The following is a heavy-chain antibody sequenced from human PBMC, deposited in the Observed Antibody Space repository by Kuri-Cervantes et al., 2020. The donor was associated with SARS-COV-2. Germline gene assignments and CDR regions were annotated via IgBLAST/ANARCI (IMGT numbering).Heavy chain of an antibody. CDR3: AKGGYCSSTSCSPGWFDP. V-gene: IGHV3-21*01. CDR2: ISSSSSYI. J-gene: IGHJ5*02. Sequence: GESLKISCAASGFTFSSYAMSWVRQAPGKGLEWVSSISSSSSYIYYADSVKGRFTISRDNAKNTLYLQMNSLRAEDTVVYYCAKGGYCSSTSCSPGWFDPWGQGTLVTVSS. CDR1: GFTFSSYA. D-gene: IGHD2-2*01.